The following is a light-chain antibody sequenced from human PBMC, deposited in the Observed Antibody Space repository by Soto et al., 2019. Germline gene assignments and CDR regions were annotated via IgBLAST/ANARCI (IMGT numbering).Light chain of an antibody. CDR3: MQALPTPFGT. CDR2: LGS. V-gene: IGKV2-28*01. J-gene: IGKJ3*01. CDR1: QSLMHSNGYNY. Sequence: DIELTQSPLSLPVTPGEPASISCRSSQSLMHSNGYNYLDWYLQKPGQSPQLLIYLGSNRASGVPDRFSGSGSGTDFTLKISRVEAEDVGVYYCMQALPTPFGTSGPGTKVDIK.